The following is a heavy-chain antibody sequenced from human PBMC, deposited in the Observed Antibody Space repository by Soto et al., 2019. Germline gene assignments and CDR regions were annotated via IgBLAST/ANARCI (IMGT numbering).Heavy chain of an antibody. J-gene: IGHJ5*02. CDR2: ISTYSGDT. D-gene: IGHD5-12*01. CDR1: GYTFFTYD. Sequence: QVHLVQSGVDVKTPGASVKVSCKASGYTFFTYDIIWVRQAPGQGLEWMGWISTYSGDTKYAQKFQGRVTMTTDTSTTTAYLELRSLRSDDTAVYSCARHHGPTTSENWFDPWVQGTLVTVSS. CDR3: ARHHGPTTSENWFDP. V-gene: IGHV1-18*01.